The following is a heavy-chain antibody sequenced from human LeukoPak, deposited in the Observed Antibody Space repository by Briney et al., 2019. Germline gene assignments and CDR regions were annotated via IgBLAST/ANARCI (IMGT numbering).Heavy chain of an antibody. CDR3: ARVTGYMIEDYFDY. D-gene: IGHD3-22*01. CDR2: IYYSGST. CDR1: GGSISSYY. J-gene: IGHJ4*02. Sequence: SSETLSLTCTVSGGSISSYYWSWIRQPPGKGLEWIGYIYYSGSTNYKPSLKSRVTISVETSKNQFSLRLRSVTAADTAVYYCARVTGYMIEDYFDYWGQGTLVTVSS. V-gene: IGHV4-59*01.